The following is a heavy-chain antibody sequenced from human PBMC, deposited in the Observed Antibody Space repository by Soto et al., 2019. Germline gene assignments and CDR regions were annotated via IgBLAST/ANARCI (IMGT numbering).Heavy chain of an antibody. CDR1: GFTFTSYS. V-gene: IGHV3-23*01. CDR3: AKDLRAGSGYDFDY. CDR2: VNPGGYST. Sequence: EVQLLQSGGGLVQPGGSLRLSCAASGFTFTSYSMTWVRQTPGKGLEWVAAVNPGGYSTYYADSVKGRFPISRDNSNKTLNLQMNSPRAEDTAVYYFAKDLRAGSGYDFDYRDQGTLVTVSS. J-gene: IGHJ4*02. D-gene: IGHD5-12*01.